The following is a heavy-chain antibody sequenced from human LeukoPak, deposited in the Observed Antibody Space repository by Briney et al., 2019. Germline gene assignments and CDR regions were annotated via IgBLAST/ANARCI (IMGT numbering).Heavy chain of an antibody. Sequence: SEILSLTCAVYGGSFSGYYWSWIRQPPGKGLEWIGEINHSGSTNYNPSLKSRVTISVDTSKNQFSLKLSSVTAADTAVYYCARGKGYCSSTSCSRLDYWGQGTLVTVSS. V-gene: IGHV4-34*01. J-gene: IGHJ4*02. CDR2: INHSGST. D-gene: IGHD2-2*01. CDR1: GGSFSGYY. CDR3: ARGKGYCSSTSCSRLDY.